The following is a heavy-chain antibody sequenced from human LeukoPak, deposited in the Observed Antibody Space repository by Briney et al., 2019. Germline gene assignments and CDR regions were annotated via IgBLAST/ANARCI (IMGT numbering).Heavy chain of an antibody. Sequence: SETLFLTCTVSGASVSNYYWSWIRQSPGKGLEWIGYILSVGSTIYNPSLKSRVTISVDTSKNQFSLKLSSVTAADTAVYYCARGQNDILTGYYHGYWGQGTLVTVSS. D-gene: IGHD3-9*01. CDR3: ARGQNDILTGYYHGY. CDR2: ILSVGST. V-gene: IGHV4-59*02. J-gene: IGHJ4*02. CDR1: GASVSNYY.